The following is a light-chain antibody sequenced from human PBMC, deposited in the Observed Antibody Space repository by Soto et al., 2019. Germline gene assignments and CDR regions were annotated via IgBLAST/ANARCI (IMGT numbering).Light chain of an antibody. Sequence: DIQMTQSPSSVSASVGDRVTITCRASQGIGSWLAWYQQKPGKAPKLLIYGASSLQGGAPSRFSGSASGTDFTLTISSLQPADFATYYCQQANTFPWTFGQGTKVEIK. V-gene: IGKV1-12*01. CDR1: QGIGSW. J-gene: IGKJ1*01. CDR2: GAS. CDR3: QQANTFPWT.